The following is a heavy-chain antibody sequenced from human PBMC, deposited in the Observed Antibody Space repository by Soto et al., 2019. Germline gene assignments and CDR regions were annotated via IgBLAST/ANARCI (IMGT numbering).Heavy chain of an antibody. CDR2: ISSSGSTI. CDR1: GFTFSSYE. D-gene: IGHD5-12*01. Sequence: GGSLRLSCAASGFTFSSYEMNWVRQAPGKGLEWVSYISSSGSTIYYADSVKGRFTISRDNAKNSLYLQMNSLRAEDTAVYYCGRARSPEWLPGYWGQGTLVTVSS. J-gene: IGHJ4*02. V-gene: IGHV3-48*03. CDR3: GRARSPEWLPGY.